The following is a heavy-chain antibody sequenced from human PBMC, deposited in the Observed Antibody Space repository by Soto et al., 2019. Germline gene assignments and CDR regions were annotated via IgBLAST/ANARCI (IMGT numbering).Heavy chain of an antibody. CDR3: ARAPSTTIFGVGLFDY. CDR1: GYTFTSYG. D-gene: IGHD3-3*01. V-gene: IGHV1-18*04. J-gene: IGHJ4*02. CDR2: ISAYNGNT. Sequence: ASVKVSCKASGYTFTSYGISWVRQAPGQGLEWMGWISAYNGNTNYAQKLQGRVTMTTDTSTSTAYMELRSPRSDDTAVYYCARAPSTTIFGVGLFDYWGQGTLVTVSS.